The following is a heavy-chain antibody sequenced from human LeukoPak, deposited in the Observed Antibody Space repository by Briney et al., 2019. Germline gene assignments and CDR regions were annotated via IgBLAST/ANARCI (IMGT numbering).Heavy chain of an antibody. CDR3: ARDSHYYDSSGYLY. D-gene: IGHD3-22*01. CDR2: ISGSGGST. V-gene: IGHV3-23*01. Sequence: TGGSLRLSCAASGFTFSSYAMSWVRQAPGKGLEWVSAISGSGGSTYYADSVKGRFTIFRDNSKNTLYLQMNSLRAEDTAVYYCARDSHYYDSSGYLYWGQGTLVTVSS. CDR1: GFTFSSYA. J-gene: IGHJ4*02.